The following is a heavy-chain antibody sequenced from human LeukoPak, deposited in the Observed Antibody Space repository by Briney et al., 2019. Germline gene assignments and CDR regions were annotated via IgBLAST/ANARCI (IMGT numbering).Heavy chain of an antibody. CDR1: GGTFSSYA. CDR3: ASNYCSSTSCYRLDAFDI. CDR2: IIPIFGTA. V-gene: IGHV1-69*05. J-gene: IGHJ3*02. D-gene: IGHD2-2*02. Sequence: SVKVSCKASGGTFSSYAISWVRQAPGQGLEWMGGIIPIFGTANYAQKFQGRVTMTRDTSTSTVYMELSSLRSEDTAVYYCASNYCSSTSCYRLDAFDIWGQGTRVTVSS.